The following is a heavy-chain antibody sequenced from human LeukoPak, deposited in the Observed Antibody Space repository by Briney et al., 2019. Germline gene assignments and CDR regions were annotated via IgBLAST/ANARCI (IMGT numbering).Heavy chain of an antibody. CDR2: MSGSGGST. D-gene: IGHD3-22*01. V-gene: IGHV3-23*01. CDR1: GFTFSSYA. CDR3: AKDGYYDSSAYYYVRYFDL. J-gene: IGHJ2*01. Sequence: GGSLRLSCAASGFTFSSYAMGWVRQAPGRGLEWVSAMSGSGGSTYYADSVKGRFTISRDNSKNTLYLQMNSLRAEDTAVYYCAKDGYYDSSAYYYVRYFDLWGRGTLVTVSS.